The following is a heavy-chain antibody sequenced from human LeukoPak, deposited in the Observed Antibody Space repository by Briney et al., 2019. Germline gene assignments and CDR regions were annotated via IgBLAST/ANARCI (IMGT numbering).Heavy chain of an antibody. CDR2: VNSDGSHT. J-gene: IGHJ4*02. CDR1: GFAFGSYW. D-gene: IGHD4-17*01. Sequence: PGGSLRLSCAASGFAFGSYWMHWVRQAPGKGLVWVSRVNSDGSHTTYADSVKGRFTISRDNAKKMVYLEMHSLRAGDTAIYYCARVAHDYVDSGPDYWGQGTLVSVSS. CDR3: ARVAHDYVDSGPDY. V-gene: IGHV3-74*01.